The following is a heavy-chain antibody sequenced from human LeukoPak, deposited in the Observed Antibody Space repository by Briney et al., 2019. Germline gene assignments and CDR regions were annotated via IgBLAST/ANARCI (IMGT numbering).Heavy chain of an antibody. J-gene: IGHJ4*02. CDR2: ISYDGSNK. CDR1: GFTFTNYG. Sequence: GGSLRLSCAASGFTFTNYGIHWVRQAQGKGLGWVAVISYDGSNKYYADSVKGRLTISRDNSKNTLYLQMNSLRAEDTAVYYCAKDQRMLELLDRLGTLDYWGQGTLVTVSS. CDR3: AKDQRMLELLDRLGTLDY. V-gene: IGHV3-30*18. D-gene: IGHD1-7*01.